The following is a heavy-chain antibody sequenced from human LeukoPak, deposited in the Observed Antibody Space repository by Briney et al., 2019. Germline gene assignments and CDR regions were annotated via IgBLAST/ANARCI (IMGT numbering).Heavy chain of an antibody. Sequence: PSETLSLTCAVYGGSFSGYYWSWIRQPPGKGLEWIGEINHSGSTNYNPSFKSRVTISVDTSKNQFSLKLSSVTAADTAVYYCAGGGSSWEDAFDIWGQGTMVTVSS. J-gene: IGHJ3*02. CDR3: AGGGSSWEDAFDI. CDR1: GGSFSGYY. CDR2: INHSGST. D-gene: IGHD6-13*01. V-gene: IGHV4-34*01.